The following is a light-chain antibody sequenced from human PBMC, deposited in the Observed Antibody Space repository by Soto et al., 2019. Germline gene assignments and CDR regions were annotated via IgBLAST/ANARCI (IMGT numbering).Light chain of an antibody. CDR3: QSFYGANWV. J-gene: IGLJ3*02. CDR1: SGSIAFNY. V-gene: IGLV6-57*04. Sequence: NFMLTQPLSVSESPRKTVTISCTRSSGSIAFNYVQWYQQRPGSAPTTVIYEDTQRPSGVPDRFSGSIDSSSNSASLTISGLKTEDEAHYYCQSFYGANWVFGGGTKLTVL. CDR2: EDT.